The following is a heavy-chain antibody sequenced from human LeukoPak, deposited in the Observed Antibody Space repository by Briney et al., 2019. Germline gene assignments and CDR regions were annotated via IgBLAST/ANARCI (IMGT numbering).Heavy chain of an antibody. CDR2: IYYSGSI. CDR3: ARVSSSWYGWFDP. D-gene: IGHD6-13*01. Sequence: SGTLSLTCTVSGGSISSYYWSWIRQPPGKGLEWIGYIYYSGSINYNPSLKSRVSISVDTSKNQFSLNLSSVTAADTAVYYCARVSSSWYGWFDPWGQGTLVTVSS. CDR1: GGSISSYY. J-gene: IGHJ5*02. V-gene: IGHV4-59*01.